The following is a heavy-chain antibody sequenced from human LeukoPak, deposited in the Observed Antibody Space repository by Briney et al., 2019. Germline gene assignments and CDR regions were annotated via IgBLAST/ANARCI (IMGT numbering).Heavy chain of an antibody. CDR1: GGSISSSSYY. Sequence: TSETLSLTCIVSGGSISSSSYYWGWIRQPPGKGLEWIGSIYHSGSTYYNPSLKSRVTISVDTSKNQFSLNLSSVTAADTAVYYCARGVARSSKFHFSYYFDYWGQGTLVTVSS. V-gene: IGHV4-39*07. CDR2: IYHSGST. D-gene: IGHD6-6*01. J-gene: IGHJ4*02. CDR3: ARGVARSSKFHFSYYFDY.